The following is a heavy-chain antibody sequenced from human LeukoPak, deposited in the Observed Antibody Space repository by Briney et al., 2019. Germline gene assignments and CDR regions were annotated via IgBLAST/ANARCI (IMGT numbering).Heavy chain of an antibody. CDR1: GYTFTGYY. CDR3: ARDQDGGNVDY. V-gene: IGHV1-2*02. J-gene: IGHJ4*02. Sequence: GASVKVSCKASGYTFTGYYMHLVRQATGQGLEWMGWINPNSGGTNYAQKFQGRVTMTRDTSISTAYMELSRLRSDDTAVYYCARDQDGGNVDYWGQGTLVTVSS. D-gene: IGHD2-15*01. CDR2: INPNSGGT.